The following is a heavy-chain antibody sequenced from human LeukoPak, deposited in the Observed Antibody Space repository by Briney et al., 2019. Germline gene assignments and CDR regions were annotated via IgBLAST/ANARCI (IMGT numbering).Heavy chain of an antibody. CDR3: AKEMGYCTGGSCYRWFDS. CDR2: ISTSSTTK. J-gene: IGHJ5*01. D-gene: IGHD2-15*01. V-gene: IGHV3-48*01. Sequence: GGSLRLSCAAYGFTFSSYSMSWVRQAPGKGPEWLSYISTSSTTKYYADSVKGRFTFSRDDAKNSLSLQMNSLRADDTAVYYCAKEMGYCTGGSCYRWFDSWGQGTLVTVSS. CDR1: GFTFSSYS.